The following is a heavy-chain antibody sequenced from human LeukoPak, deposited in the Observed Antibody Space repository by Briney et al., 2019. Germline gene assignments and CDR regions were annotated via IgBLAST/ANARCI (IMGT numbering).Heavy chain of an antibody. CDR2: IYTSGST. CDR1: GGSISSYY. CDR3: ARVYCSTTSCFFNY. J-gene: IGHJ4*02. Sequence: SETLSLTCTVSGGSISSYYWSWIRQPAGKGLEWIGRIYTSGSTNYNPSLKSRVTISVDRSKNQFSLKLSSVTAADTAVYYCARVYCSTTSCFFNYWGQGTLVTVSS. D-gene: IGHD2-2*01. V-gene: IGHV4-4*07.